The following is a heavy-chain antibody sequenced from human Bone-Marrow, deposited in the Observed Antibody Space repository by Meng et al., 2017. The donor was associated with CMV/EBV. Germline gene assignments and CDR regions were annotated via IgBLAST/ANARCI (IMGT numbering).Heavy chain of an antibody. CDR3: ARGVYYYDSSGNFGGYVDY. CDR1: GGSFSDYY. CDR2: IYYSGST. J-gene: IGHJ4*02. Sequence: SETLSLTCTVSGGSFSDYYWNWIRQPPGKGLEWIGYIYYSGSTKYNPSLKSRLTMSVDTSKNQFSLKLSSVTAADTAVYYCARGVYYYDSSGNFGGYVDYWGQGTLVTVSS. V-gene: IGHV4-59*01. D-gene: IGHD3-22*01.